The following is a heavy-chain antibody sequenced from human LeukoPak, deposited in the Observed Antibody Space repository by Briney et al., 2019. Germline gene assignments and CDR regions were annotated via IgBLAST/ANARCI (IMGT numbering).Heavy chain of an antibody. D-gene: IGHD2-15*01. CDR2: IKLDGSER. CDR3: ARAKIINCSGGSCYPYIYYYYYGMDV. CDR1: EFRFSTYW. V-gene: IGHV3-7*01. J-gene: IGHJ6*02. Sequence: PGGSLRLSCTASEFRFSTYWMSWVRQVPGQGLEWVANIKLDGSERYYVDSVKGRFTISRDNAKKSLYLQMNSLRAEDTAVYYCARAKIINCSGGSCYPYIYYYYYGMDVWGQGTTVTVSS.